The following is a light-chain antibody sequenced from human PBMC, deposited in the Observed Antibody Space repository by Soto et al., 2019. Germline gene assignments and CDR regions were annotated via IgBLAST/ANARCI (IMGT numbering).Light chain of an antibody. Sequence: QLVLTQSPSASASLGASVKLTCTLSSGHSSHAIAWHQQQPEKGPRFLMKLNSDGSHSKGDGISDRFSGSSSGAERYLTISSLQSEDEADYYCQTWGADSVIFGGGTKLTVL. CDR1: SGHSSHA. CDR2: LNSDGSH. CDR3: QTWGADSVI. V-gene: IGLV4-69*01. J-gene: IGLJ2*01.